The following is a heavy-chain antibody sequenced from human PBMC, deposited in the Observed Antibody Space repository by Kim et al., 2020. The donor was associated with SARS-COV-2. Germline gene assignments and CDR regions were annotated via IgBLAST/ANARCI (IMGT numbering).Heavy chain of an antibody. CDR2: ISYDGSNK. V-gene: IGHV3-30*18. Sequence: GGSLRLSCAASGFTFSSYGMHWVRQAPGKGLEWVAVISYDGSNKYYADSVKGRFTISRDNSKNTLYLQMNSLRAEDTAVYYCAKDAGAGILEWLDEALGNYYYGMDVWGQGTTVTVSS. D-gene: IGHD3-3*01. CDR3: AKDAGAGILEWLDEALGNYYYGMDV. CDR1: GFTFSSYG. J-gene: IGHJ6*02.